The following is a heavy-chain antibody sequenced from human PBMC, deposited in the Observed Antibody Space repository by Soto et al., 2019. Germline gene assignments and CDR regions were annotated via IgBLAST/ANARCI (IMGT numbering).Heavy chain of an antibody. CDR3: AREGLVPAARQLYYYYYYGMDV. Sequence: QVQLVESGGGVVQPGRSLRLSCAASGFTFSSYGMHWVRQAPGKGLEWVAVIWYDGSNKYYADSVKGRFTISRDNSKNTLYLQMNSLRAEDTAVYYCAREGLVPAARQLYYYYYYGMDVWGQGTTVTVSS. CDR2: IWYDGSNK. J-gene: IGHJ6*02. V-gene: IGHV3-33*01. CDR1: GFTFSSYG. D-gene: IGHD2-2*01.